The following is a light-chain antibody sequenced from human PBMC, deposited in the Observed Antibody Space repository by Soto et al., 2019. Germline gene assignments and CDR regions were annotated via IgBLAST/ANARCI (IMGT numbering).Light chain of an antibody. V-gene: IGKV1-27*01. Sequence: DNQMTQSPSSQSASVGDRVTITCRASQAIGYSLAWYQQKPGKVPQLLIYAASTLQSGAPSRFSGSGSGTDFTLTISSLQPADIATYYCQKYDRVPGTFGQGTKVEI. CDR1: QAIGYS. CDR3: QKYDRVPGT. CDR2: AAS. J-gene: IGKJ1*01.